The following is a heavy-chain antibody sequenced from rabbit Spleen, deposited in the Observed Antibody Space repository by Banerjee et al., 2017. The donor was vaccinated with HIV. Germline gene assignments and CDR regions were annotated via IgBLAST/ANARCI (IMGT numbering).Heavy chain of an antibody. CDR1: GFDFSSYY. J-gene: IGHJ4*01. V-gene: IGHV1S7*01. Sequence: QLEESGGGLVQPGGSLTLSCKASGFDFSSYYMSWVRQAPGKGLEWIGYIDPVFGSAYYASWVNGRFSISRENTQNTVSLQLNSLTAADTATYFCARGGGLWGQGTLVTVS. CDR3: ARGGGL. CDR2: IDPVFGSA.